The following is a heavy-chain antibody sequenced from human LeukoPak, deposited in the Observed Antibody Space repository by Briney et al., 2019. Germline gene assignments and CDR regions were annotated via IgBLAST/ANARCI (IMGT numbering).Heavy chain of an antibody. CDR1: GYTFTSYG. D-gene: IGHD2-21*01. Sequence: GASVKVSCKASGYTFTSYGISWVRQAPGEGLEWMGWISSYDGSTNYAQNFQDRVTVTTDTSTSTVYMELRSLRSDDTAVYYCARARLPNAYFDYWGQGTLVTVSS. J-gene: IGHJ4*02. CDR2: ISSYDGST. CDR3: ARARLPNAYFDY. V-gene: IGHV1-18*01.